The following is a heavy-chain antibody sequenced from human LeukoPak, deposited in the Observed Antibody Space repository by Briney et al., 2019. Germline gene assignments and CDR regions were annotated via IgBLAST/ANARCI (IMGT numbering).Heavy chain of an antibody. CDR1: GGSISSYY. CDR3: ARGNYYGSGSYYRPFYYFDY. Sequence: SETLSLTCTVSGGSISSYYWSWIRQPAGKGLEWIGRIYTSGSTNYNPSLKSRVTMSVDTSKNQFSLELSSVTAADTAVYYCARGNYYGSGSYYRPFYYFDYWGQGTLVTVSS. J-gene: IGHJ4*02. CDR2: IYTSGST. V-gene: IGHV4-4*07. D-gene: IGHD3-10*01.